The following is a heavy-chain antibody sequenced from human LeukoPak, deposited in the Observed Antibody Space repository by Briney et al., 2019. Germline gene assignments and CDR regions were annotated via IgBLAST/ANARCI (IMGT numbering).Heavy chain of an antibody. V-gene: IGHV3-30*02. CDR3: AKKLPTTVPYYYYYYMDV. CDR2: IRYDGSNK. Sequence: GGSLRLSCAASGFTFSSYGMHWVRQAPGKGLEWVAFIRYDGSNKYYADSVKGRFTISRDNSKNTLYLQMNSLRAEETAVYYCAKKLPTTVPYYYYYYMDVWGKGTTVTVSS. CDR1: GFTFSSYG. D-gene: IGHD4-17*01. J-gene: IGHJ6*03.